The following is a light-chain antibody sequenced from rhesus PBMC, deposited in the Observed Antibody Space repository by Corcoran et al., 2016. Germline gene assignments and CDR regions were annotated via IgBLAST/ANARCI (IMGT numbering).Light chain of an antibody. V-gene: IGLV2-13*02. CDR2: EFR. CDR1: SRTICGYNR. CDR3: SSYASSSAYI. J-gene: IGLJ1*01. Sequence: QAPLPQSPSVPGSPGPSVTISCTGTSRTICGYNRVSWYQQHPGKAPELMIYEFRKRHSGVSDRSSGSKSGNTASLTISGLQAEDEADYYCSSYASSSAYIFGAGTRLTVL.